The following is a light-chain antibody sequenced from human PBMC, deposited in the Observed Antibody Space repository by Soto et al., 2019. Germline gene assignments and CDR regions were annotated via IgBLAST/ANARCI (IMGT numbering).Light chain of an antibody. Sequence: QAVVTQPPSVSGAPGQRVTISCTGSSCNIGAGYDVHWYQQLPGTAPKLLIYGNSNRPSGVPDRFSGSKSGTSASLAITGLQAEDEADYYCQSYDSSLSGLFGGGTKLTVL. CDR2: GNS. CDR1: SCNIGAGYD. CDR3: QSYDSSLSGL. V-gene: IGLV1-40*01. J-gene: IGLJ2*01.